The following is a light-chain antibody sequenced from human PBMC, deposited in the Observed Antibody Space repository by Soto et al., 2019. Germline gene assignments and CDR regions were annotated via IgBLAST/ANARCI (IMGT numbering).Light chain of an antibody. CDR2: AAS. Sequence: IQLTQSPSSLSASVWDRVTITSRASQGISTYLAWYQQKPGKAPKFLIYAASTLQSGVPSRFSGSGSGTDFTLTISSLQSEDFAVYYCQHYNYWLWTFGQGTKVDIK. CDR3: QHYNYWLWT. J-gene: IGKJ1*01. CDR1: QGISTY. V-gene: IGKV1-9*01.